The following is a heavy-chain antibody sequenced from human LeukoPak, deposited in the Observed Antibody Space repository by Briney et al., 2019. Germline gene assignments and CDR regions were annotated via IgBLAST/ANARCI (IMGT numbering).Heavy chain of an antibody. CDR3: ARELGYNWNYVNEDY. J-gene: IGHJ4*02. Sequence: ASVKVSCKASGYTFTSYYTHWVRQAPGQGLEWMGIINPSGGSTSYAQKFQGRVTMTRDTSTSTVYMELSSLRSEDTAVYYCARELGYNWNYVNEDYWGQATLVTVSS. CDR1: GYTFTSYY. D-gene: IGHD1-7*01. CDR2: INPSGGST. V-gene: IGHV1-46*01.